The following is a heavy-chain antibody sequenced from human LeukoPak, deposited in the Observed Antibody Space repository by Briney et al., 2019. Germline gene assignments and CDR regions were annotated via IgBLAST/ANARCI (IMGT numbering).Heavy chain of an antibody. CDR1: GGSISSGDYY. CDR3: ARLKRSGRPAYSLDY. D-gene: IGHD2-21*01. Sequence: SQTLSLTCSVSGGSISSGDYYCSWIRQPPAKGLEWIGYIYYSGSTYYNPSLKSRVTISVDTSKSQISLNLNSVTAADTAVYYCARLKRSGRPAYSLDYWGQGTLVTVSS. CDR2: IYYSGST. V-gene: IGHV4-30-4*08. J-gene: IGHJ4*02.